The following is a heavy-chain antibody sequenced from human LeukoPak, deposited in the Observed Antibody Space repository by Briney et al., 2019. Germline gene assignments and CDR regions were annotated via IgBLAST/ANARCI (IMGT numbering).Heavy chain of an antibody. J-gene: IGHJ3*02. CDR1: GFXFSSYA. D-gene: IGHD4-23*01. V-gene: IGHV3-23*01. CDR3: AKSPTVDAAFDI. CDR2: IGYTGDST. Sequence: GGSLRLSCAASGFXFSSYAINWVRQAPGKGLEWVSGIGYTGDSTFYADSVKGRFTVSRDSSKNTLFLHMNSPRAEDTALYYCAKSPTVDAAFDIWGQGIMVTVSS.